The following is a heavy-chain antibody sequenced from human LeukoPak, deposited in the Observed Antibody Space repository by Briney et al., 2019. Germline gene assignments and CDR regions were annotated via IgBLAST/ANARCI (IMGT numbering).Heavy chain of an antibody. CDR3: ARDLPTNRAAGYYFDY. J-gene: IGHJ4*02. CDR1: GYTFTDYY. Sequence: ASVKVSCKASGYTFTDYYMHWVRQAPGQGLEWMGWINPNSGGTNYAQRFQGRVTMTRDTSISTAYMELSRLRSDDTAVYYCARDLPTNRAAGYYFDYWGQGTLVTVSS. D-gene: IGHD6-13*01. V-gene: IGHV1-2*02. CDR2: INPNSGGT.